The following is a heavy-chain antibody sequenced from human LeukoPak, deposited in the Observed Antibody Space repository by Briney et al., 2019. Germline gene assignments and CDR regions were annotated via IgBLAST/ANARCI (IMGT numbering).Heavy chain of an antibody. Sequence: ASVKVSCKASGGTFSSSYAITWVRQAPGQGLEWMGGIIPMFGTAKNAQKFQGRVTITTDESTSTAYMELSSLRSEDTAVYYCARGVVCSSTSCFRGPLYYYYYYMDVWGKGTTVTVSS. CDR2: IIPMFGTA. J-gene: IGHJ6*03. D-gene: IGHD2-2*01. CDR3: ARGVVCSSTSCFRGPLYYYYYYMDV. CDR1: GGTFSSSYA. V-gene: IGHV1-69*05.